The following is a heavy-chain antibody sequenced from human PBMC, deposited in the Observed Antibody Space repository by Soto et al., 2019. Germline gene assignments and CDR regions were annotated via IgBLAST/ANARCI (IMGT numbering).Heavy chain of an antibody. V-gene: IGHV4-4*02. CDR1: CGCISISKW. D-gene: IGHD4-4*01. Sequence: LXLTCAVSCGCISISKWWSWGRQPPGKGLEWIGEIYHSGSTNYNPSLKSRVTISVDKSKNQFSLKLSSVTAADTAVYYCARTGSLTVTTHYFDYWGQGTLVTVSS. CDR3: ARTGSLTVTTHYFDY. J-gene: IGHJ4*02. CDR2: IYHSGST.